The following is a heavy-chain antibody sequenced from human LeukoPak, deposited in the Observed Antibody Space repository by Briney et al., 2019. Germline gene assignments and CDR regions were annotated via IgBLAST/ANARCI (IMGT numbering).Heavy chain of an antibody. V-gene: IGHV4-39*07. Sequence: SETLSLTCTVSGGSISSSSYYWGWIRQPPGKGLEWIGSIYYSGSTNYNPSLKSRVTISVDTSKNQFSLKLSSVTAADTAVYYCARRPWGYYYYMDVWGKGTTVTISS. CDR1: GGSISSSSYY. J-gene: IGHJ6*03. D-gene: IGHD3-16*01. CDR3: ARRPWGYYYYMDV. CDR2: IYYSGST.